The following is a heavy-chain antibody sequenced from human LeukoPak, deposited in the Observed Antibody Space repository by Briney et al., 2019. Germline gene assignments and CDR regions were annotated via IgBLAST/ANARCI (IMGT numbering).Heavy chain of an antibody. Sequence: GGSLRLSCAASGFTFKSYDMHWVRQAPGKGLEWVAFIRTDETSKSSKSDKSKTYYADSVKGRFTVSRDNSKNTLYLQMNSLRAEDTAVYYCARPRYCSSISCYFHAFDVWGQGTMVTVSS. CDR1: GFTFKSYD. CDR2: IRTDETSKSSKSDKSKT. J-gene: IGHJ3*01. D-gene: IGHD2-2*01. CDR3: ARPRYCSSISCYFHAFDV. V-gene: IGHV3-30*02.